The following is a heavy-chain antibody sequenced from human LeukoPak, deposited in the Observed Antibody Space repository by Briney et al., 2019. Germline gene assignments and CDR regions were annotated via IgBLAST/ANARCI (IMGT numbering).Heavy chain of an antibody. V-gene: IGHV4-39*01. CDR2: IYYSGST. CDR3: ARHGWSGYGQSWFDP. J-gene: IGHJ5*02. D-gene: IGHD3-3*01. CDR1: GFTVSSNY. Sequence: GSLRLSCAASGFTVSSNYMSWVRQAPGKGLEWIGSIYYSGSTYYNPSLKSRVTISVDTSKNQFSLKLSSVTAADTAVYYCARHGWSGYGQSWFDPWGQGTLVTVSS.